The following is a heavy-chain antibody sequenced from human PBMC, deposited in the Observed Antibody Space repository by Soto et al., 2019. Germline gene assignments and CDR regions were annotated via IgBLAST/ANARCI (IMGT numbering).Heavy chain of an antibody. V-gene: IGHV3-15*07. Sequence: GGSLRLSCAASGFTFSNAWMNWVRQAPGKGLEWVGRIKSKTDGGTTDYAAPVKGRFTISRDDSKNTLYLQMNSLKTEDTAVYYCTTGDIVVVVAATPYYYYGMDVWGQGTTVTVSS. CDR1: GFTFSNAW. CDR3: TTGDIVVVVAATPYYYYGMDV. CDR2: IKSKTDGGTT. J-gene: IGHJ6*02. D-gene: IGHD2-15*01.